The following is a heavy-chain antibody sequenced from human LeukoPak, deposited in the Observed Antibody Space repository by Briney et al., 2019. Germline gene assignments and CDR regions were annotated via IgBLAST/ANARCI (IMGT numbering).Heavy chain of an antibody. CDR3: ARAPTPFYYDSSAYYSDF. J-gene: IGHJ4*02. V-gene: IGHV1-69*04. CDR1: GGTFSSYA. Sequence: ASVKVSCKASGGTFSSYAISWVRQAPGQGLEWMGRIIPILGIANYAQKFQGRVTFTGDTSIRTAYMEVSSLTSEDTAVYYCARAPTPFYYDSSAYYSDFWGQGTLVTVSS. D-gene: IGHD6-25*01. CDR2: IIPILGIA.